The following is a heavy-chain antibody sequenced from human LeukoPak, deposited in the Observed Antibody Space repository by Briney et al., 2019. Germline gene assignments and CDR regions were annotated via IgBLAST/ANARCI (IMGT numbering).Heavy chain of an antibody. CDR2: IYSAGNT. CDR3: ASCRDGYNYFNY. V-gene: IGHV3-53*01. Sequence: HTGGSLRLPCAASGFTVSSSYMSWVRQAPGKGLEWVSVIYSAGNTYYADSVKGRFTISRDNSKNTLYLQMNSLGAEGTAVYYCASCRDGYNYFNYWGQGTLVTVSS. D-gene: IGHD5-24*01. CDR1: GFTVSSSY. J-gene: IGHJ4*02.